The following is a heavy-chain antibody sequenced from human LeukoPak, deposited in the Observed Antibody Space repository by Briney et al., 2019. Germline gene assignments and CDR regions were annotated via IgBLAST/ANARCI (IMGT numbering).Heavy chain of an antibody. CDR2: INHSGST. J-gene: IGHJ5*02. CDR3: ARRGYYYGSGSYYSWFDP. CDR1: GGSFSGYY. Sequence: PSETLSLTCAVYGGSFSGYYWSWIRQPPGKGLEWIGEINHSGSTNYNPSLKSRVTISVDTSKNQFSLKLSSVTAADTAVYYCARRGYYYGSGSYYSWFDPWGQGTLVTVSS. D-gene: IGHD3-10*01. V-gene: IGHV4-34*01.